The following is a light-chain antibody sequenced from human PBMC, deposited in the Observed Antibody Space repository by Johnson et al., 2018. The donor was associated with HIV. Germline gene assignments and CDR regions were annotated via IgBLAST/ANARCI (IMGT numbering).Light chain of an antibody. CDR3: GTWDSSLSAYV. J-gene: IGLJ1*01. CDR2: DNN. V-gene: IGLV1-51*01. Sequence: QSVLTQPPSVSAAPGQKVTISCSGSSSNIGNNYVSWYQQLPGTAPKLLIYDNNKRPSGIPDRLSGSKSGTSATLGITGLQTGAEADYYCGTWDSSLSAYVFGTGTKVTVL. CDR1: SSNIGNNY.